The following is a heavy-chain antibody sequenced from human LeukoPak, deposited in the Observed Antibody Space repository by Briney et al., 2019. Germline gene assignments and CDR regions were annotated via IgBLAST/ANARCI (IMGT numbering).Heavy chain of an antibody. CDR2: INPNSGGT. V-gene: IGHV1-2*02. D-gene: IGHD3-10*01. J-gene: IGHJ5*02. Sequence: ASVKVSCKASGGTFSSYTISWVRQAPGQGLEWMGWINPNSGGTNYAQKFQGRVTMTRDTSISTAYMELSRLRSDDTAVYYCARGGEWFDPWGQGTLVTVSS. CDR1: GGTFSSYT. CDR3: ARGGEWFDP.